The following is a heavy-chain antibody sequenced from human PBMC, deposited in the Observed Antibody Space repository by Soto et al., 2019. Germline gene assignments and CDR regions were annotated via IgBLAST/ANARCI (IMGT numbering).Heavy chain of an antibody. CDR1: GFTFSSYS. CDR2: ISSSSYT. V-gene: IGHV3-21*01. Sequence: PGGSLRLSCAASGFTFSSYSMNWVRQAPGKGLEWVSSISSSSYTYYADSVKGRFTISRDNAKNSLYLQMNSLRAEDTAVYYCARALEGDGYNVDYWGQGTLVTVSS. D-gene: IGHD5-12*01. J-gene: IGHJ4*02. CDR3: ARALEGDGYNVDY.